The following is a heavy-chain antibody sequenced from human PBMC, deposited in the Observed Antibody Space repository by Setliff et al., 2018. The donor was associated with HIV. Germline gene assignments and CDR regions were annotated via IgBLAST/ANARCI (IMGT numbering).Heavy chain of an antibody. CDR1: GYTLTTYG. CDR3: ARVGSYWSTFDY. J-gene: IGHJ4*02. CDR2: INTETGNP. V-gene: IGHV7-4-1*02. D-gene: IGHD2-8*02. Sequence: ASVKVSCKASGYTLTTYGISWVRQAPGQGPEWMGWINTETGNPMYAQGFRGRLVFSLDTSVNTAYLQINSLKAEDTAMYYYARVGSYWSTFDYWGQGAQVTVSS.